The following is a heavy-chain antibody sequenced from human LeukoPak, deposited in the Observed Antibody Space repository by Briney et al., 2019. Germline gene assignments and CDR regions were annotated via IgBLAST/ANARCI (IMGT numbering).Heavy chain of an antibody. J-gene: IGHJ4*02. Sequence: PSETLSLTCTVSGGSISSYYWSWIRQPPGKGLEWIGYIYYSGSTNYNPSLKSRVTISVDTSKNQFSLKLSSVTAADTAVYYCARHSYDILTGYYHFDHWGQGTLVTVSS. CDR2: IYYSGST. CDR1: GGSISSYY. V-gene: IGHV4-59*08. D-gene: IGHD3-9*01. CDR3: ARHSYDILTGYYHFDH.